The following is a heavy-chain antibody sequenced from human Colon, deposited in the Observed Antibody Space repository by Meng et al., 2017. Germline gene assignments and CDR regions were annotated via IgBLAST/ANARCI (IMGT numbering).Heavy chain of an antibody. CDR2: IFYSGNT. V-gene: IGHV4-39*01. Sequence: QMQLQESGPGLVKPSETLSLTCTVSGGSISSSSYYWGWIRQPPGKGLEWIGSIFYSGNTYYNPSLQSRVTISVDTSKNQFSLKLSSVTAADTSIYYCARHLISYGYGYWGQGNMVTVSS. CDR3: ARHLISYGYGY. D-gene: IGHD5-18*01. J-gene: IGHJ4*02. CDR1: GGSISSSSYY.